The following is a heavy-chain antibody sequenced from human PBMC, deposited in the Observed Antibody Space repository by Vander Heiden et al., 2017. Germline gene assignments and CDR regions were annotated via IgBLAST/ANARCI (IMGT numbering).Heavy chain of an antibody. Sequence: EVQLVESGGGLVQPGGSLRLSCAASGFTFSSYWMSWVRQAPGKGLEWVANIKQDGSEKYYVDSVKGRFTISRDNAKNSLYLQMNSLRAEDTAVYYCARLVVPAAAIEGPFDYWCQGTLVTVSS. CDR2: IKQDGSEK. CDR1: GFTFSSYW. D-gene: IGHD2-2*01. J-gene: IGHJ4*02. CDR3: ARLVVPAAAIEGPFDY. V-gene: IGHV3-7*01.